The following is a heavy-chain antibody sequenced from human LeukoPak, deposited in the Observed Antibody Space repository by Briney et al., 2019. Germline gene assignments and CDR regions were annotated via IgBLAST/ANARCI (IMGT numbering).Heavy chain of an antibody. D-gene: IGHD3-3*01. CDR2: ISYEGSKR. Sequence: PGGSLRLSCAASGIIFSYSTMHWVRQAPGKGLEWLADISYEGSKRDYADSVKGRFTISRDNSKNTVYLQMNSLRPEDTAVYYCASSDFWSGAPHWGQGTLVTVSS. CDR3: ASSDFWSGAPH. J-gene: IGHJ4*02. V-gene: IGHV3-30*04. CDR1: GIIFSYST.